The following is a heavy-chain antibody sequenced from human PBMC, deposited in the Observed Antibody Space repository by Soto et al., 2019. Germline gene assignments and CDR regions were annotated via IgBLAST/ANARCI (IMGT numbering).Heavy chain of an antibody. D-gene: IGHD4-17*01. J-gene: IGHJ4*02. V-gene: IGHV3-23*01. CDR3: AKYSDYGRSHFGS. CDR2: ISSSGAAI. Sequence: GGSLRLSCAASGFTFSSYAMSWVHQVPGKGLEWVSTISSSGAAIYYADSVKGRFTISRDNSKNTLYLQMNSLRAEDTAVYYCAKYSDYGRSHFGSWGQGTLVTVSS. CDR1: GFTFSSYA.